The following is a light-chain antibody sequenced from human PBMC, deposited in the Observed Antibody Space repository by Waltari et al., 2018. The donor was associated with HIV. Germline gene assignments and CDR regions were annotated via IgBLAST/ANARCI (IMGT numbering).Light chain of an antibody. J-gene: IGKJ2*01. V-gene: IGKV3-20*01. CDR3: QQYQASPPTYT. CDR2: AAS. Sequence: EPVLTQSPGTLSLSPGESATLSCRASQTLNSNDLAWYPHNPGLPPMLLIYAASTRAAGIPDRFSGGGSGTDFTLTISRLEPEDFAIYFRQQYQASPPTYTFGQGTRLEV. CDR1: QTLNSND.